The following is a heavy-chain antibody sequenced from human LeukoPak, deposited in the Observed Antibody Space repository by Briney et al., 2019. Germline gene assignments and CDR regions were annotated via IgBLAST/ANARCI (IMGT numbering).Heavy chain of an antibody. Sequence: GESLKISCKGSGYSFTSYWIGWVRQMPGKGLEWMGIIHPGDSDTRYSPSFQGQVTISADKSYNTAYMQWSSLKASDTAMYYCARMVGYCGNANCRGAFDIWGQGTMITVSS. J-gene: IGHJ3*02. D-gene: IGHD2-2*01. CDR2: IHPGDSDT. V-gene: IGHV5-51*01. CDR3: ARMVGYCGNANCRGAFDI. CDR1: GYSFTSYW.